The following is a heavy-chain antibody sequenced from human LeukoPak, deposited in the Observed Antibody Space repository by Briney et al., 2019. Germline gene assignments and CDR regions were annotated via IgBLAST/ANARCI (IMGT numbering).Heavy chain of an antibody. CDR3: AKRPGGYCSSTSCYWNYYYMDV. CDR1: GFTFSSYG. J-gene: IGHJ6*03. CDR2: IRYDGSNK. V-gene: IGHV3-30*02. D-gene: IGHD2-2*01. Sequence: GGSLRLSCAASGFTFSSYGMHWVRQAPGKGLEWVAFIRYDGSNKYYADSVKGRFTISRDNSKNTLYLQMNSLRAEDTAVYYCAKRPGGYCSSTSCYWNYYYMDVWGKGTTVTVSS.